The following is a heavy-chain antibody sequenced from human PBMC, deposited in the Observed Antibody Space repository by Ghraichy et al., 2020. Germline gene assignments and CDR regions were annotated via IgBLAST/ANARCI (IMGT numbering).Heavy chain of an antibody. CDR1: GFTFSSYS. Sequence: GKSLNISCAASGFTFSSYSMNWVRQAPGKGLEWVSYISSSSSTIYYADSVKGRFTISRDNAKKSLYLQMNGLRDEDTAVYYCARSNYYGSGGYDYYYGMDVWGQGTTVTVSS. CDR3: ARSNYYGSGGYDYYYGMDV. CDR2: ISSSSSTI. V-gene: IGHV3-48*02. D-gene: IGHD3-10*01. J-gene: IGHJ6*02.